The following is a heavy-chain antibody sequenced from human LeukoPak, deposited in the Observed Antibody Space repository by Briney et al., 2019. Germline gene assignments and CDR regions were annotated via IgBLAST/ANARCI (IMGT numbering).Heavy chain of an antibody. CDR1: GFTFSSYS. D-gene: IGHD2-15*01. CDR2: ISSSSSYM. V-gene: IGHV3-21*01. CDR3: AREANVVVVAANDY. J-gene: IGHJ4*02. Sequence: PGGSLRLSCAASGFTFSSYSMNWVRQAPGKGLEWVSSISSSSSYMYYADSVKGRFTISRDNAKNSLYLQMNSLRAEDTAVYYCAREANVVVVAANDYWGQGTLVTVSS.